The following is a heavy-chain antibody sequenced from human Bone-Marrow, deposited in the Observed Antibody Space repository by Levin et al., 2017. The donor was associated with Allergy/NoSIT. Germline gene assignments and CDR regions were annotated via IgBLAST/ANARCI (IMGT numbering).Heavy chain of an antibody. Sequence: PGGSLRLSCAASGFTFSNYAMSWVRQAPGKGLEWVSGIRGSGRSTYYADSVKVRFTISRDNSKNTLYLQMNSLRDDDTAIYYCGKDAKIEYSSSLSWFDPWGQGTLVTVSS. CDR1: GFTFSNYA. CDR3: GKDAKIEYSSSLSWFDP. V-gene: IGHV3-23*01. J-gene: IGHJ5*02. CDR2: IRGSGRST. D-gene: IGHD6-6*01.